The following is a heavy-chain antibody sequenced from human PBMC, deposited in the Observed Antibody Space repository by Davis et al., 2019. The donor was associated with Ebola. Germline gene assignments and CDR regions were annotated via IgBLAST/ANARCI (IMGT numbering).Heavy chain of an antibody. J-gene: IGHJ6*02. V-gene: IGHV3-23*01. Sequence: GESPKISCAAPGFTFSSYSMNWVRQAPGKGLEWVSAISGSGGSTYYADSVKGRFTISRDNSKNTLYLQMNSLRAEDTAVYYCAKGAAPDGFYYYGMDVWGQGTTVTVSS. D-gene: IGHD1-26*01. CDR1: GFTFSSYS. CDR2: ISGSGGST. CDR3: AKGAAPDGFYYYGMDV.